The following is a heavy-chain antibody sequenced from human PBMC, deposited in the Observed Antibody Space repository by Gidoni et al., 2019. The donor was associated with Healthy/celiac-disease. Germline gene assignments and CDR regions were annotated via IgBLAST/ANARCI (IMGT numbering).Heavy chain of an antibody. CDR2: IYPGDSDT. CDR3: ARLLYSGGSPPDAFDI. D-gene: IGHD2-15*01. J-gene: IGHJ3*02. V-gene: IGHV5-51*01. Sequence: EVQLVQSGAEVNKPGESLKISRKGSGYRFTRYWIGWVRQMPGRGVEGMGIIYPGDSDTRYSPSYQGQVTISADKSISTAYLQWSSLKASDTAMYYWARLLYSGGSPPDAFDIWGQGTMVTVSS. CDR1: GYRFTRYW.